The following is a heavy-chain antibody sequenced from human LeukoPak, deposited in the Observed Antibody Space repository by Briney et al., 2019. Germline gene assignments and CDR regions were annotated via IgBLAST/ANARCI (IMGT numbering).Heavy chain of an antibody. J-gene: IGHJ2*01. CDR3: ARGEEHYERSYWYFDL. V-gene: IGHV4-39*07. D-gene: IGHD3-22*01. CDR1: GGSISSSSYY. Sequence: SETLSLTCTVSGGSISSSSYYWGWIRQPPGKGLEWIGSIYYSGSTYYNPSLKSRVTISVDTSKNQFSLKLSSVTAADTAVYYCARGEEHYERSYWYFDLWGRGTLVTVSS. CDR2: IYYSGST.